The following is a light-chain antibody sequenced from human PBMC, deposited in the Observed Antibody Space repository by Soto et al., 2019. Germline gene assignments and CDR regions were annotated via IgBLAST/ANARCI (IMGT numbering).Light chain of an antibody. Sequence: DIQMTQSPSSLSASVGDRVTITCRASQSISSYLNWYQQKPGKAPKLLIYAPSSLQSGVPSRFSGSGSGTDFTLTISSLQPEEFATYYCQQSYSTRLTFGRGTQVEIK. V-gene: IGKV1-39*01. CDR2: APS. CDR3: QQSYSTRLT. J-gene: IGKJ4*01. CDR1: QSISSY.